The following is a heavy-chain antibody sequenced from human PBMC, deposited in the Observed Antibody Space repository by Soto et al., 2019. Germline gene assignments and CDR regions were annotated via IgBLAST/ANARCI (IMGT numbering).Heavy chain of an antibody. D-gene: IGHD3-22*01. V-gene: IGHV4-59*01. CDR3: ARSRGGYFDY. J-gene: IGHJ4*02. Sequence: QVQLQESGPGLVKPSETLSLTCTVSGDSITSYYWSWIRQPPGKGLEWIGYIYYSGSTNYNPSLTSRVTISVDTSKNQFSLKLSSVTAADTAVYYCARSRGGYFDYWGQGTLVTVSS. CDR2: IYYSGST. CDR1: GDSITSYY.